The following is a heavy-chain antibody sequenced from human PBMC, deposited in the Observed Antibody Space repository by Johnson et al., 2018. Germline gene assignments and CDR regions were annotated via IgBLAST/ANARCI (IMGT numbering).Heavy chain of an antibody. Sequence: EVQLVETGGGLVQPGGSLKLSCAASGFTFSIYGMNWVRQAPGKGLEWVSFISGGGGGSTYYADSVKGRFTISRDNSKSTLHLQMNSLRGDDTAVYYCAGYYEDMRGWSMGAFDMWGQGTMVTVSA. D-gene: IGHD3-3*01. V-gene: IGHV3-23*04. J-gene: IGHJ3*02. CDR1: GFTFSIYG. CDR2: ISGGGGGST. CDR3: AGYYEDMRGWSMGAFDM.